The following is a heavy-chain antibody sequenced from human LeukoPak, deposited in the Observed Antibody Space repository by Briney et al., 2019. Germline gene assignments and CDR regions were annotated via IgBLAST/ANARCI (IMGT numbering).Heavy chain of an antibody. V-gene: IGHV3-7*03. D-gene: IGHD3-22*01. Sequence: GGSLRLSCAASGFTFSSYWMSWVRQAPGKGLEWVANIKQDGSEKYYVDSVKGRFTISRDNAKNSLYLQMNSLRAEDTAVYYCARVTYYYDSSGYYYDHFDYWGQGTLVTASS. CDR3: ARVTYYYDSSGYYYDHFDY. CDR2: IKQDGSEK. CDR1: GFTFSSYW. J-gene: IGHJ4*02.